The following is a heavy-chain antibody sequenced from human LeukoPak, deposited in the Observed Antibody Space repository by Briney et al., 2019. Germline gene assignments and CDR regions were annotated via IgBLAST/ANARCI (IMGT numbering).Heavy chain of an antibody. CDR1: GGSISSYY. J-gene: IGHJ5*02. V-gene: IGHV4-59*01. CDR3: ARVEGSGSYYNDANWFDP. CDR2: IYYSGST. D-gene: IGHD3-10*01. Sequence: KPSETLSLTCTVSGGSISSYYWSWIRPPPGKGLEWIGYIYYSGSTNYNPSLKSRVTISVDTSKNQFSLKLSSVTAADTAVYYCARVEGSGSYYNDANWFDPWGQGTLVTVSS.